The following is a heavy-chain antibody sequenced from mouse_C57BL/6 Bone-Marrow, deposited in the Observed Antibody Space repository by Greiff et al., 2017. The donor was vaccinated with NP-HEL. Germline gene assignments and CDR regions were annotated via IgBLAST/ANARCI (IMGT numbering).Heavy chain of an antibody. J-gene: IGHJ2*01. CDR1: GYTFTSYW. D-gene: IGHD3-2*02. CDR3: ARDSGYAFDY. Sequence: VKLVESGTELVKPGASVKLSCKASGYTFTSYWMHWLKQRPGQGLEWIGNINPNNGGTNDNEKFKTKATLTVDKSSSTAYMQLSGLTSEDSAVYYCARDSGYAFDYWGQGTTLTVSS. V-gene: IGHV1-53*01. CDR2: INPNNGGT.